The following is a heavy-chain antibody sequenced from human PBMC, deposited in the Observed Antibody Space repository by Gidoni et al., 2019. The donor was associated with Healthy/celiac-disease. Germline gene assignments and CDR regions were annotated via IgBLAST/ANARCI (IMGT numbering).Heavy chain of an antibody. CDR2: INHSGST. J-gene: IGHJ4*02. CDR3: ARAPGEAMATIGGYYFDY. V-gene: IGHV4-34*01. D-gene: IGHD5-12*01. CDR1: GGSFSGYY. Sequence: QVQLQQWGAGLLKPSETLSLTCAVYGGSFSGYYWSWIRQPPGKGLEWIGEINHSGSTNYNPSLKSRVTISVDTSKNQFSLKLSSVTAADTAVYYCARAPGEAMATIGGYYFDYWGQGTLVTVSS.